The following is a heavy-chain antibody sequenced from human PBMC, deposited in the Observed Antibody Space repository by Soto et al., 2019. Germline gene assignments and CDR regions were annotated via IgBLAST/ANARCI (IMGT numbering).Heavy chain of an antibody. Sequence: PSETLSLTCAVYGGSFSGYYWSWIRQPPGKGLEWIGEINHSGSTNYNPSLKSRVTISVDTSKNQFSLKLSSVTAADTAVYYCATSNWFDPWGQGTLVTSPQ. V-gene: IGHV4-34*01. CDR3: ATSNWFDP. CDR2: INHSGST. CDR1: GGSFSGYY. J-gene: IGHJ5*02.